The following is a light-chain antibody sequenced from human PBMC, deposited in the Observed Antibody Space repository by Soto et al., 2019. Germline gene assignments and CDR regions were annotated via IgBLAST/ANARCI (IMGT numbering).Light chain of an antibody. CDR1: QSVSSSY. V-gene: IGKV3-20*01. CDR2: GAS. J-gene: IGKJ1*01. CDR3: QQYGRSPPWT. Sequence: EIVLTQSPGTLSLSPGERATLSCRASQSVSSSYLAWYQQKPGQAPRLLIYGASTRATGIPDRFSGSGSGTDFTLNNRRLEAEDFGGDFFQQYGRSPPWTFGPRTQVEIK.